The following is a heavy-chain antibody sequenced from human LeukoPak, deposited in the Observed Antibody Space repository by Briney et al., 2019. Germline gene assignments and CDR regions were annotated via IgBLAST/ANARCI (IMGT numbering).Heavy chain of an antibody. CDR1: GGSLSGYY. CDR3: ARGGSSSWYEYYFDY. V-gene: IGHV4-34*01. D-gene: IGHD6-13*01. J-gene: IGHJ4*02. CDR2: INHSGST. Sequence: SETLSLTCAVYGGSLSGYYWSWIRQPPGKGLEWIGEINHSGSTNYNPSLKSRVTISVDTSKNQFSLKLSSVTAADTAVYYCARGGSSSWYEYYFDYWGQGTLVTVSS.